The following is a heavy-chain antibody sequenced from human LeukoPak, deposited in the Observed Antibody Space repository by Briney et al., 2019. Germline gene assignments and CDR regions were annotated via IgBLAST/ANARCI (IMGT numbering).Heavy chain of an antibody. J-gene: IGHJ4*02. CDR2: ISYDGSNE. CDR1: GFTFSTYG. V-gene: IGHV3-30*18. D-gene: IGHD3-22*01. CDR3: AEPYYDSSGYLLHFDY. Sequence: PGGSLRLSCAASGFTFSTYGMHWVRQAPGKGLEWVAVISYDGSNEYYGDSVKGRFTISRDNSKSTLYLQMNSLRAEDTAVYFCAEPYYDSSGYLLHFDYWGQGTLVTVSS.